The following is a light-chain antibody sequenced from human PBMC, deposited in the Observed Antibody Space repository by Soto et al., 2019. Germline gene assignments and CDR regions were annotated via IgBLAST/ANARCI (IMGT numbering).Light chain of an antibody. CDR1: SSNIGAGSD. V-gene: IGLV1-40*01. Sequence: QPVLTQPPSVSGAPGQRVIISCTGSSSNIGAGSDVHWYQQFPGTTPKLLIHENANRPSGVPDRFSGFKSASSASLAITGLQAEDEADYYCQSYDSTLHVWVFGGGTKVTVL. CDR3: QSYDSTLHVWV. CDR2: ENA. J-gene: IGLJ3*02.